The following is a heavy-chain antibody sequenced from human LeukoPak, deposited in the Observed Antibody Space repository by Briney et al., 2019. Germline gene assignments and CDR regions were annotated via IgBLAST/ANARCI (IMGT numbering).Heavy chain of an antibody. V-gene: IGHV3-23*01. Sequence: GGSLRLSCASSGFTFSSYAMSWVRQAPGKGLQWVSGISGSASNTFYADSVKGRFTISRDCSTNTLHLQMNSLRADDTAVYFCAKGGGSSCYSPSDSWGQGTLVTVSS. CDR1: GFTFSSYA. D-gene: IGHD2-15*01. J-gene: IGHJ4*02. CDR2: ISGSASNT. CDR3: AKGGGSSCYSPSDS.